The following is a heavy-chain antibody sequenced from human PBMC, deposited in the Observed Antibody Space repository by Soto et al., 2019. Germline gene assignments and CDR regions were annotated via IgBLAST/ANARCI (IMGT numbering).Heavy chain of an antibody. Sequence: EVQLLESGGGLVQPGGSLRLSCAASGFTFSSYAMSWVRQAPGKGLEWVSAISGSVRSTYYAESVKGRFTISRDNSKNTLYLQMNSLRAEDTAXYXCAKSPGSGWAYYYYGMDVWGQGTTVTVSS. V-gene: IGHV3-23*01. J-gene: IGHJ6*02. CDR2: ISGSVRST. CDR1: GFTFSSYA. CDR3: AKSPGSGWAYYYYGMDV. D-gene: IGHD6-19*01.